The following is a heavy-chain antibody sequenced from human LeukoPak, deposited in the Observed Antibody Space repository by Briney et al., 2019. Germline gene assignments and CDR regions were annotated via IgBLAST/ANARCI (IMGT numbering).Heavy chain of an antibody. J-gene: IGHJ5*02. Sequence: SETLSLTCTVSGGSISSYCWSWIRQPPGKGLEWIGYIYYSGSTNYNPSLKSRVTISVDTSKNQFSLKLSSVTAADTAVYYCAGARITIPNWFDPWGQGTLVTVSS. V-gene: IGHV4-59*01. CDR3: AGARITIPNWFDP. D-gene: IGHD3-3*01. CDR2: IYYSGST. CDR1: GGSISSYC.